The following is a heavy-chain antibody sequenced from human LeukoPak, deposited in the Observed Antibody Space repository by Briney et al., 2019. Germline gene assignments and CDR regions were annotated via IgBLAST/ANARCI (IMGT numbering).Heavy chain of an antibody. D-gene: IGHD5-18*01. J-gene: IGHJ4*02. CDR2: ISSSSTYI. CDR3: ARAMSSDIAMVRFDY. Sequence: SGGSLRLSCAASGFTFSSYNMNWVRQAPGKGLEWVSSISSSSTYIYYADSVKGRFTISRDNAKNSLYLQMNSLRAEDTAVYYCARAMSSDIAMVRFDYWGQGTLVTVSS. V-gene: IGHV3-21*01. CDR1: GFTFSSYN.